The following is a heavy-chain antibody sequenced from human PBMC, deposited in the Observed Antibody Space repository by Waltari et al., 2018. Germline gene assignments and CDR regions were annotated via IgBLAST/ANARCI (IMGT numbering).Heavy chain of an antibody. Sequence: QVQLQESGPGRVKPSEPLSLTCTVSGGSISSSYWSWIRQPPGKGLEWIGYIYYSGSTNYNPSLKSRVTISVDTSKNQFALKLSSVTAADTAVYYCARVLRGGYYDSSGYTFDYWGQGTLVTVSS. CDR1: GGSISSSY. J-gene: IGHJ4*02. D-gene: IGHD3-22*01. CDR2: IYYSGST. CDR3: ARVLRGGYYDSSGYTFDY. V-gene: IGHV4-59*01.